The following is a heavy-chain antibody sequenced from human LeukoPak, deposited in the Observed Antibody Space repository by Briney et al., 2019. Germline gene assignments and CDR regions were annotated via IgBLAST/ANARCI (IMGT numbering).Heavy chain of an antibody. J-gene: IGHJ5*02. D-gene: IGHD3-10*01. V-gene: IGHV3-23*01. CDR3: ARERGINWFDP. CDR2: ISGTGGSI. CDR1: GFTFSTYA. Sequence: PGGSLRLSCAASGFTFSTYAMTWVSQAAGEGREWVSLISGTGGSIYYADSVKGRFTISRDIAKTSLYLQMNSLRAEDTAVYYCARERGINWFDPWGQGTLVIVSS.